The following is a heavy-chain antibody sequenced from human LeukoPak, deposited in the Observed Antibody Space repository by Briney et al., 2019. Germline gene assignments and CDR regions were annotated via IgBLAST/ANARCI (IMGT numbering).Heavy chain of an antibody. Sequence: ASVKVSCKASGYTFTSYGISWVRQAPGRGLEWMGWISAYNGNINYAQKLQGRVTMTTDTSTSTAYMELRSLRSGDTAVYYCARVPHKFGRYFVLHDDYWGQGTLVTVSS. CDR1: GYTFTSYG. CDR3: ARVPHKFGRYFVLHDDY. D-gene: IGHD3-9*01. CDR2: ISAYNGNI. J-gene: IGHJ4*02. V-gene: IGHV1-18*01.